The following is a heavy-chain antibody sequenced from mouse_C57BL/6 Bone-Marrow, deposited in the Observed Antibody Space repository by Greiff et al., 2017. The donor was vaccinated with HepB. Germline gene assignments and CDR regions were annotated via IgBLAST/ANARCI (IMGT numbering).Heavy chain of an antibody. CDR3: ARYDGRSYYAMDY. Sequence: QVQLQQSGAELVKPGASVKLSCKASGYTFTSYWMQWVKQRPGQGLEWIGEIDPSDSYTNYNQKFKGKATLTVDTSSSTAYMQLSSLTSEDSAVYYCARYDGRSYYAMDYWGQGTSVTVSS. V-gene: IGHV1-50*01. J-gene: IGHJ4*01. D-gene: IGHD2-3*01. CDR1: GYTFTSYW. CDR2: IDPSDSYT.